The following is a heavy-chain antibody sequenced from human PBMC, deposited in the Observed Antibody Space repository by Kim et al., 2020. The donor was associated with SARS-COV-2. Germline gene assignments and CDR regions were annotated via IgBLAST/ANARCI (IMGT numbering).Heavy chain of an antibody. D-gene: IGHD3-9*01. CDR3: AREVLTTPDAFDI. Sequence: YADSVKGRCTLSRDNAKNSLYLQMNSLRAEDTAVYYCAREVLTTPDAFDIWGQGTKVTVSS. V-gene: IGHV3-48*03. J-gene: IGHJ3*02.